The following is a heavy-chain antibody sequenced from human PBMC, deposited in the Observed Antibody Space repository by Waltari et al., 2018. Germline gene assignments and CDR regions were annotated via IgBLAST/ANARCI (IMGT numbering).Heavy chain of an antibody. D-gene: IGHD3-10*01. J-gene: IGHJ3*02. CDR3: ARDLGAMKVTSALEI. V-gene: IGHV1-69*05. CDR2: IIPSFGTA. Sequence: QVQLVQSGAEVKRPGSSVKVSCRASGGIFTNYAISWVRQAPGQGLEWMGGIIPSFGTANSAQKCQGRLTITSDESTSTAYMELSSLRPEDTAVYFCARDLGAMKVTSALEIWGQGTRVTVSS. CDR1: GGIFTNYA.